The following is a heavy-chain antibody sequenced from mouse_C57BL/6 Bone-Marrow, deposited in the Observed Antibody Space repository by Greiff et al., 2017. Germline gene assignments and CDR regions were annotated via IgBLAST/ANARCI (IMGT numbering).Heavy chain of an antibody. CDR3: ASWVYAMDY. CDR1: GYTFTSYW. J-gene: IGHJ4*01. D-gene: IGHD4-1*01. V-gene: IGHV1-50*01. Sequence: QVQLQQPGAELVKPGASVKLSCKASGYTFTSYWMQWVKQRPGQGLEWIGEIDPSDSYTNSNQKFKGKATLTVDTSSSTAYMQLSSLTSEDSAVYYCASWVYAMDYWGQGTSVTVSS. CDR2: IDPSDSYT.